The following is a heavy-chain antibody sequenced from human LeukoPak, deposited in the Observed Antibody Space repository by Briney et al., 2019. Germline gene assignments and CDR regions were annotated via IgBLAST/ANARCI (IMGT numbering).Heavy chain of an antibody. CDR3: ARQALTGYYNVISYYYYIAV. CDR1: GYTFTSYG. J-gene: IGHJ6*03. D-gene: IGHD3-9*01. CDR2: ISAYNGNT. V-gene: IGHV1-18*01. Sequence: ASVKVSCKASGYTFTSYGISWVRQAPGQGLEWMGWISAYNGNTNYAQKLQGRVTMTTDTSTSTAYMELRSLRSDDTAVYYCARQALTGYYNVISYYYYIAVWGKGTTVTVSS.